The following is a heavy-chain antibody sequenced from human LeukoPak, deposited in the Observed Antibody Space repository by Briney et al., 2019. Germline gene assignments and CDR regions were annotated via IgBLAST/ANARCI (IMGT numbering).Heavy chain of an antibody. CDR1: GGSISSGSYY. CDR2: IYTSGST. V-gene: IGHV4-61*02. J-gene: IGHJ3*02. D-gene: IGHD3-10*01. Sequence: KSSQTLSLTCTVSGGSISSGSYYRSWIRQPAGKGLEWIGRIYTSGSTNYNPSLKSRVTISVDTSKNQFSLKLSSVTAADTAVYYCAGSPLRYGSGSYYSAPEQNAFDIWGQGTMVTVSS. CDR3: AGSPLRYGSGSYYSAPEQNAFDI.